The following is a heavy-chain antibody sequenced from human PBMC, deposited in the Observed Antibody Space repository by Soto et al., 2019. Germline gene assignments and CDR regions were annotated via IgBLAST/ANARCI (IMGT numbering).Heavy chain of an antibody. CDR1: GFTFSSYW. CDR2: IKQDGSEK. J-gene: IGHJ6*03. D-gene: IGHD2-15*01. V-gene: IGHV3-7*04. CDR3: ARVVVVIALNYYYMDV. Sequence: EVQLVESGGGLVRPGGSLRLSCAASGFTFSSYWMSWVRQAPGKGLEWVANIKQDGSEKYYVDSVKGRFTISRDNAKNSLYLQMNSLRAEDTAVYYCARVVVVIALNYYYMDVWGKGTTVTVSS.